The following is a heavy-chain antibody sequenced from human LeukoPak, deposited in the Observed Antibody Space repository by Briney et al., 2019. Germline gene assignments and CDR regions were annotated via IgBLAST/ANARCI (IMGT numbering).Heavy chain of an antibody. CDR2: ISYDGSNK. J-gene: IGHJ4*02. CDR3: ARDLDIVVVVAAKGTLDY. Sequence: GGSLRLSCAASGFTFSSYAMHWVRQAPGKGLEWVAVISYDGSNKYYADSVKGRFTISRDNSKSTLYLQMNSLRAEDTAVYYCARDLDIVVVVAAKGTLDYWGQGTLVTVSS. V-gene: IGHV3-30-3*01. D-gene: IGHD2-15*01. CDR1: GFTFSSYA.